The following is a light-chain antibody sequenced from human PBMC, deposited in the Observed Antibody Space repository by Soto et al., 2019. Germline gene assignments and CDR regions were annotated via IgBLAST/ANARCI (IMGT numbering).Light chain of an antibody. Sequence: DIQMTQSPSTLSSSLGDRVTITCRASESIDSWLAWYQQKPGKAPKLLIYRASTLERGVPSRFSGSGSGTKFTLTISSLQPEDFATYYCQQYDRLISRTFGQGTKLEIK. V-gene: IGKV1-5*03. CDR2: RAS. CDR3: QQYDRLISRT. J-gene: IGKJ2*01. CDR1: ESIDSW.